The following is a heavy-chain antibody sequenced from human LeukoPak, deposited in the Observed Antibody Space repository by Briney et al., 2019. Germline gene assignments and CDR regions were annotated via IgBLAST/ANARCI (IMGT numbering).Heavy chain of an antibody. D-gene: IGHD6-13*01. Sequence: GASVKVSCKASGYTFTSYGISWVRQAPGQGLEWMGWISAYNGNTNYAQKLQGRVTMTTDTSTSTAYMELRGQRSDDTAVYYCARDLVAAAGSYNWFDPWGQGPLVTVSS. CDR3: ARDLVAAAGSYNWFDP. V-gene: IGHV1-18*01. CDR1: GYTFTSYG. CDR2: ISAYNGNT. J-gene: IGHJ5*02.